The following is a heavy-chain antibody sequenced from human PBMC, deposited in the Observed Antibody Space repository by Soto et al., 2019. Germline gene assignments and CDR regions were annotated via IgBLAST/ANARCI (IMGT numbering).Heavy chain of an antibody. D-gene: IGHD3-10*01. Sequence: ASVKVSCKASGYTFTSYAMHWVRQAPGQRLEWMGWINAGNGNTKYSQKFQGRVTMTEDTSTDTAYMELSSLRSEDTAVYYCATVGAITMVRGVIYYYGMDVWGQGTTVTVSS. CDR2: INAGNGNT. V-gene: IGHV1-3*01. CDR3: ATVGAITMVRGVIYYYGMDV. CDR1: GYTFTSYA. J-gene: IGHJ6*02.